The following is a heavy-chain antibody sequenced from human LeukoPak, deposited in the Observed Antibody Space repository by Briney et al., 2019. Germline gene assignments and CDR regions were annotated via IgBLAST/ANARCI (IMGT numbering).Heavy chain of an antibody. CDR2: ISAYNGNT. Sequence: ASVKVSCKASGYTFTSYDINWVRQATGQGLEWMGWISAYNGNTNYAQKLQGRVTMTTDTSTSTAYMELRSLRSDDTAVYYCVRESGGYYGGAFDYWGQGTLVTVSS. CDR1: GYTFTSYD. J-gene: IGHJ4*02. V-gene: IGHV1-18*01. CDR3: VRESGGYYGGAFDY. D-gene: IGHD3-22*01.